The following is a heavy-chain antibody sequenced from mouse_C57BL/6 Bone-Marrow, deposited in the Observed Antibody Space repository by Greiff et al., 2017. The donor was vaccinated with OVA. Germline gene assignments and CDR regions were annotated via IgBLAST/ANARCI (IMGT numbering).Heavy chain of an antibody. V-gene: IGHV1-64*01. CDR1: GYTFTSYW. J-gene: IGHJ3*01. Sequence: VQLQQPGAELVKPGASVKLSCKASGYTFTSYWMHWVKQRPGQGLEWIGMIHPNSGSTNYNEKFKSKATLTVDKSSSTAYMQLSSLTSEDSAVYYCARALPPWFAYWGQGTLVTVSA. D-gene: IGHD5-5*01. CDR2: IHPNSGST. CDR3: ARALPPWFAY.